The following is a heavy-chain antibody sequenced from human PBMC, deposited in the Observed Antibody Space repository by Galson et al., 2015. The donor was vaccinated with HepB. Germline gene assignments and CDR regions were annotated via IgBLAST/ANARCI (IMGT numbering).Heavy chain of an antibody. CDR1: GFTVSSNY. CDR2: IYSGGST. J-gene: IGHJ3*02. Sequence: SLRLSCAAPGFTVSSNYMSWVRQAPGKGLEWVSVIYSGGSTYYADSVKGRFTISRDNSKNTLYLQMNSLRAEDTAVYYCARGYCSGGSCRDAFDIWGQGTMVTVSS. V-gene: IGHV3-66*02. D-gene: IGHD2-15*01. CDR3: ARGYCSGGSCRDAFDI.